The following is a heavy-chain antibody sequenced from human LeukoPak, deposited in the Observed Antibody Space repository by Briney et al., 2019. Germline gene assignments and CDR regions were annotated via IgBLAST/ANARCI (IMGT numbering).Heavy chain of an antibody. J-gene: IGHJ4*02. V-gene: IGHV4-61*02. Sequence: SETLSLTCTVSGGSISSGSYYWSWIRQPAGKGLEWIGRIYTSGSTNYNPSLKSRVTISVDTSKNQFSLKLSSVTAADTAVYYCALFTVTTIDYWGQGTLVTVSS. CDR3: ALFTVTTIDY. CDR2: IYTSGST. D-gene: IGHD4-17*01. CDR1: GGSISSGSYY.